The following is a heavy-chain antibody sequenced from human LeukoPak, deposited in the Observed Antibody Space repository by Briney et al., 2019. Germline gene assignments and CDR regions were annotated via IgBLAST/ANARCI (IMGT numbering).Heavy chain of an antibody. CDR1: GGSFSGYY. CDR2: IYYSGST. Sequence: SVTLSLTCAVYGGSFSGYYWSWIRQPPGKGLEWIGSIYYSGSTYYNPSLKSRVTISVDTSKNQFSLKLSSVTAADTAVYYCAREDDSSIYMDVWGKGTTVTVSS. D-gene: IGHD3-22*01. V-gene: IGHV4-34*01. CDR3: AREDDSSIYMDV. J-gene: IGHJ6*03.